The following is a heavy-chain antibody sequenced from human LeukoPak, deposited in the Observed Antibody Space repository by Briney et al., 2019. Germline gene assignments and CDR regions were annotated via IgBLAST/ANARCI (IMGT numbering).Heavy chain of an antibody. Sequence: SETLSLTCTVSGGSISSYYWSWIRQPPGKGLEWIGYIYYSGSTNYNPSLKSRVTISVDTSKNQFSLKLSSVTAADTAVYYCARVLKSSGYPYYFDYWGQGTLVTVSS. J-gene: IGHJ4*02. CDR2: IYYSGST. D-gene: IGHD3-22*01. CDR3: ARVLKSSGYPYYFDY. V-gene: IGHV4-59*01. CDR1: GGSISSYY.